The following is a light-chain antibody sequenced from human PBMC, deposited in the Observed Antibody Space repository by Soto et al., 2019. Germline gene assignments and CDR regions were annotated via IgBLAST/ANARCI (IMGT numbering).Light chain of an antibody. V-gene: IGKV1-8*01. CDR2: AAS. CDR1: QGISSY. CDR3: QQYYSYPLT. Sequence: AIRMTQSPSSLSASTGDRVTITCRASQGISSYLAWYQQKPGKAPKLLIYAASTLQSGVPSRFDGSGSGTDFTLPISCLQSEDFATYYCQQYYSYPLTFGGGTKVEIK. J-gene: IGKJ4*01.